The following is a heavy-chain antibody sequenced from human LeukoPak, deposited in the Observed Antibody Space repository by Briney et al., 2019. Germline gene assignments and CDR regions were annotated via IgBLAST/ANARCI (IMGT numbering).Heavy chain of an antibody. Sequence: ASVKVSCKASGGTFSSYAISWVRQAPAQGLEWMGGIIPIFGTANYAQKFQGRVTITADKSTSTAYMELSSLRSEDTAVYYCASGYYYDSSGIRGYYYYMDVWGKGTTVTVSS. CDR3: ASGYYYDSSGIRGYYYYMDV. D-gene: IGHD3-22*01. CDR1: GGTFSSYA. J-gene: IGHJ6*03. CDR2: IIPIFGTA. V-gene: IGHV1-69*06.